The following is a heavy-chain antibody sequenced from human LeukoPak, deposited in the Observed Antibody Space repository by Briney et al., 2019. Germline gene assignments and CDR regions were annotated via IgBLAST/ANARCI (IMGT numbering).Heavy chain of an antibody. CDR2: ISSSSSYL. CDR3: ARGVGLDP. Sequence: GGSLRLSCAASGFTFSSYAMSWVRQAPGKGLEWVSSISSSSSYLYYPDSVKGRFTVSRDNAKNSLYLQMNSLRAEDTAVYYCARGVGLDPWGQGTLVTVSS. CDR1: GFTFSSYA. V-gene: IGHV3-21*01. J-gene: IGHJ5*02. D-gene: IGHD3/OR15-3a*01.